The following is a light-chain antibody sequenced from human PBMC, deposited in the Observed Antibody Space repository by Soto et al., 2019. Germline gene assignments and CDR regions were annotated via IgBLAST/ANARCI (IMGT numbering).Light chain of an antibody. V-gene: IGKV3D-20*02. CDR1: QSVSSSY. CDR3: QQRSNWPRT. J-gene: IGKJ1*01. Sequence: EIVLPEYPGTLSLSPGERSTLSCMASQSVSSSYLAWYQQKPGQAPRLLIYGASSRATGIPDRFSGSGSGTDFTLTIRSLEPEDFAAYYCQQRSNWPRTFGQGTKVDIK. CDR2: GAS.